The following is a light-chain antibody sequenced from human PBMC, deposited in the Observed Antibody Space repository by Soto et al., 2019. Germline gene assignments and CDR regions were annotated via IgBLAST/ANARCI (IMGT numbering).Light chain of an antibody. V-gene: IGKV3-11*01. CDR2: DAS. CDR1: QSVSSY. Sequence: ILLTQSPATLSLSPGERDTLSCRASQSVSSYLAWYQQKPGQAPRLLIYDASNRATGIPARFSGSGSGTDFTLTISSLAPADFAVYYCHQRSNWPPNTFGQGTKLESK. CDR3: HQRSNWPPNT. J-gene: IGKJ2*01.